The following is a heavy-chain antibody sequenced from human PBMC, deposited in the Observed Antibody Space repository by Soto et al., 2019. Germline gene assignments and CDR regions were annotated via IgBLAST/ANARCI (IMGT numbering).Heavy chain of an antibody. CDR1: GFTFSSYS. D-gene: IGHD4-17*01. CDR3: ARGHDYGDYLDV. Sequence: GGSLRLSCAASGFTFSSYSMNWVRQAPGKGLEWVSSISSSSSYIYYADSVKGRFPISRDNAKNSLYLQMNSLRAEDTAVYYCARGHDYGDYLDVWGKGTTVTVSS. V-gene: IGHV3-21*01. J-gene: IGHJ6*04. CDR2: ISSSSSYI.